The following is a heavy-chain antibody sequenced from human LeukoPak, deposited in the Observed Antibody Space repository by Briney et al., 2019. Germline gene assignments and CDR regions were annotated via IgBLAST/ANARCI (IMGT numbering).Heavy chain of an antibody. J-gene: IGHJ3*02. V-gene: IGHV4-4*07. Sequence: PSETLSLTCTVSGGSINNYYWSWIRQPAGKGLEWIGRIYTRGSTNYNPSLKSRVTMSVDTSKNQFCLKLSSVTAADTAVYYCARGRYCSADICSGGDAFDIWGQGTMVSVSS. D-gene: IGHD2-15*01. CDR3: ARGRYCSADICSGGDAFDI. CDR2: IYTRGST. CDR1: GGSINNYY.